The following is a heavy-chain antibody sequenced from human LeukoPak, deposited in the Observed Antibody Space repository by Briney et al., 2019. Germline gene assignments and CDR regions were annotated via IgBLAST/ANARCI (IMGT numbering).Heavy chain of an antibody. J-gene: IGHJ5*02. Sequence: SVKVSCKASGGTFSSYAISWVRQAPGQGLEWMGGIIPIFGTANYAQKFQGRVTITADESTSTAYMELSSLRSEDTAVYYCAQSLYYDFWSGYYPYNWFDPWGQGTLVTVSS. V-gene: IGHV1-69*13. CDR2: IIPIFGTA. D-gene: IGHD3-3*01. CDR1: GGTFSSYA. CDR3: AQSLYYDFWSGYYPYNWFDP.